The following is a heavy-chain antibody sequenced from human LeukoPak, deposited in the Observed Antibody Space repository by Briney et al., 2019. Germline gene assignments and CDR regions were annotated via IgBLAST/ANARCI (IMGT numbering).Heavy chain of an antibody. Sequence: SDTLSLTCAVYGESFSAYFWNWIRQAPGKPLEYIGEINHRGSSHYYPSLKTRVTLSVDTSKNQFSLKLTSVTAADTAVYFCARGSSFDGYCSAGACDAGYYDSWGQGTPVTVSS. V-gene: IGHV4-34*01. CDR3: ARGSSFDGYCSAGACDAGYYDS. J-gene: IGHJ4*02. CDR1: GESFSAYF. D-gene: IGHD2-15*01. CDR2: INHRGSS.